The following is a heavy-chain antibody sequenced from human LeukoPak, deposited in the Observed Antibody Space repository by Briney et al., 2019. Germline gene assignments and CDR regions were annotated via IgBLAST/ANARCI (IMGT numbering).Heavy chain of an antibody. D-gene: IGHD6-13*01. Sequence: GGSLRLSCAASGFTFSSYSMNWVRQAPGKGLEWVSSVSSSSSYIYYADSVKGRFTISRDNAKNSLYLQMNSLRAGDTAVYYCARDLSIAAAGTDLDYWGQGTLVTVSS. CDR2: VSSSSSYI. CDR3: ARDLSIAAAGTDLDY. J-gene: IGHJ4*02. CDR1: GFTFSSYS. V-gene: IGHV3-21*01.